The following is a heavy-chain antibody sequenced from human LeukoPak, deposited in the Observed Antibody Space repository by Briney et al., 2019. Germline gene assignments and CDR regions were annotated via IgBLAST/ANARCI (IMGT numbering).Heavy chain of an antibody. CDR2: VSKSEST. Sequence: SETLSLTCTVSAGSFSSFYWTWIRQPPGKRLEWIGYVSKSESTNYNPSLKSRVTISLDTSKNQFSLKLSSVTAADTAVYYCARDSSYYYDSSGYYGWFDPWGQGTLVTVSS. V-gene: IGHV4-59*01. J-gene: IGHJ5*02. D-gene: IGHD3-22*01. CDR1: AGSFSSFY. CDR3: ARDSSYYYDSSGYYGWFDP.